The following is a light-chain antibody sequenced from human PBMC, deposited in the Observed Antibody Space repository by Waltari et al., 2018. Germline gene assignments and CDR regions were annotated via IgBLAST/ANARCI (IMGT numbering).Light chain of an antibody. CDR2: EDT. J-gene: IGLJ3*02. CDR1: RRDVAGYNL. Sequence: QPALTQPASVSESPGQSITISCPGHRRDVAGYNLVSGYQQPPGKAPKLIIDEDTKRPSGVSNRFSGSKSGNTASLTISGLQAEDEADYYCCSYAASTISWVFGGGTKLTVL. CDR3: CSYAASTISWV. V-gene: IGLV2-23*01.